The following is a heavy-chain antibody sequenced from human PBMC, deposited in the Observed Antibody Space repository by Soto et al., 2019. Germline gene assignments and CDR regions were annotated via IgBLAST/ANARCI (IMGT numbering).Heavy chain of an antibody. CDR1: GYDFNNYG. CDR3: ARAFATSLRWPHDDL. Sequence: QVLLVQSGAEVKKPGASVKVSCKASGYDFNNYGFNWLRQSPSLGLEWLGWITPYNGNRNYAQKFQGRVTMTTDASTNTGYMELRSLSSDDTAIYYCARAFATSLRWPHDDLWGKGTLVTVTS. J-gene: IGHJ4*02. D-gene: IGHD2-21*01. CDR2: ITPYNGNR. V-gene: IGHV1-18*01.